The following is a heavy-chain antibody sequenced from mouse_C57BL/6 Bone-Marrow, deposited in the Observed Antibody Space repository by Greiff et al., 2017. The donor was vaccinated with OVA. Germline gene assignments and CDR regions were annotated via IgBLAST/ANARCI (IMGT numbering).Heavy chain of an antibody. Sequence: QVQLKQSGPGLVQPSQRLSITCTVSGFSLTSYGVHWVRQSPGKGLEWLGVIWSGGSTDYNAAFISRLSISKDNSKSQVFFKMNSLQADDTAIYYCARGHPNYYGSSSLFDYWGQGTTLTVSS. V-gene: IGHV2-2*01. D-gene: IGHD1-1*01. CDR2: IWSGGST. J-gene: IGHJ2*01. CDR3: ARGHPNYYGSSSLFDY. CDR1: GFSLTSYG.